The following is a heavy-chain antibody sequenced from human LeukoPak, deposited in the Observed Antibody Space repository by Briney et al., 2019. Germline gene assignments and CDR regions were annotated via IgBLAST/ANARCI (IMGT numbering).Heavy chain of an antibody. CDR2: ISSSSSYI. CDR1: GFTFSSFT. D-gene: IGHD6-6*01. Sequence: GGSLRLSCAASGFTFSSFTMNWVRQAPGKGLEWVSSISSSSSYIYSADSVKGRFTISRDNARNSLYLRMSSLRAEDTAVYYCARDPGAYSSSPIDYWGQGTLVTVSS. J-gene: IGHJ4*02. V-gene: IGHV3-21*01. CDR3: ARDPGAYSSSPIDY.